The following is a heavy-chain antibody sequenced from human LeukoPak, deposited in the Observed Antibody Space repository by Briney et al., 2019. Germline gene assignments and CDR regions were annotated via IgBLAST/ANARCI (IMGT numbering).Heavy chain of an antibody. J-gene: IGHJ5*02. Sequence: PGRSLRLSCAASGFTFSSYAMHWVRQAPGKGLEWVAVISYDGSNKYYADSVKGRFTISRDNSKNTLYLQMNSLRAEDTAVYYCARGRGAYSSSWFDPWGQGTLVTVSS. CDR3: ARGRGAYSSSWFDP. D-gene: IGHD6-6*01. V-gene: IGHV3-30-3*01. CDR2: ISYDGSNK. CDR1: GFTFSSYA.